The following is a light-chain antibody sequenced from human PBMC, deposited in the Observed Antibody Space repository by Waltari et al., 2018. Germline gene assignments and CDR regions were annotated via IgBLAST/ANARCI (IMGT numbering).Light chain of an antibody. Sequence: EIVLTQSPGTLSLSPGEGATLPCRASQSVGGNYLVWFQQKPGQAPRLLIYDASNRATGIPDRFSGSGSGTDFTLTISRLEPEDFAVYYCQQSATSPLTFGGGTKVDI. CDR3: QQSATSPLT. CDR2: DAS. J-gene: IGKJ4*01. CDR1: QSVGGNY. V-gene: IGKV3-20*01.